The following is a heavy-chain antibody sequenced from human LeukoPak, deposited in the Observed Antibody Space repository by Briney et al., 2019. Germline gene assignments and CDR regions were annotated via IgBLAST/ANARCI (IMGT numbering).Heavy chain of an antibody. D-gene: IGHD4-23*01. V-gene: IGHV1-18*01. J-gene: IGHJ3*02. CDR2: ISAYNGNT. Sequence: ASVKVSCKASGYTFTSYGISWVRQAPGQGLEGRGWISAYNGNTNYAQKLQGRVTMTTDTSTSTAYTELRSLRSDDTAVYYCARASRWYLHNAFDIWGQGTMVTVSS. CDR1: GYTFTSYG. CDR3: ARASRWYLHNAFDI.